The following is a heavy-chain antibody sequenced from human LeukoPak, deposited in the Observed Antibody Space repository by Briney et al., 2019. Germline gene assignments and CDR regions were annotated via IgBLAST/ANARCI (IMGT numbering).Heavy chain of an antibody. J-gene: IGHJ4*02. D-gene: IGHD2-21*02. CDR3: AKGVKHIVVLTAQHYFDY. V-gene: IGHV3-30*02. CDR2: IRNDGSNK. Sequence: GGSLRLSCAASGFTFSGSAMHWVRQAPGKGLEWVAFIRNDGSNKNYADSMKGRFTISRDNSKNTLYLQMNSLRAEDTAVYYCAKGVKHIVVLTAQHYFDYWGQGTLVTVSS. CDR1: GFTFSGSA.